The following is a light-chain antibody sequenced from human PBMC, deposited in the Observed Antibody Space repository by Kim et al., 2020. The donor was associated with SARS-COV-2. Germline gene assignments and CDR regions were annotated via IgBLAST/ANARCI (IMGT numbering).Light chain of an antibody. V-gene: IGLV10-54*02. CDR3: SAWDSSLSTWV. CDR1: RNMVGNQG. J-gene: IGLJ2*01. Sequence: HTAPLTSTGNRNMVGNQGAAWLHQHQGHPPKWLSDRNNNRPSGISERFSASRSGDTASLTITGLQPEDEADYYCSAWDSSLSTWVFGGGTQLTVL. CDR2: RNN.